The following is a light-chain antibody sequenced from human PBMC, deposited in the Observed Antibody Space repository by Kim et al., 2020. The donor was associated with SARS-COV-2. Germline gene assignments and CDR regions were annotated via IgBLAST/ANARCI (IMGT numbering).Light chain of an antibody. CDR3: QSFDSSVSGSAV. CDR2: DDT. Sequence: VTISRTGSNTDIGAGHYVHWYQQCPGAAPKLLIYDDTRRPFGVPDRFSGSKSGTAASLAITGLQAEDEAVFYCQSFDSSVSGSAVFGGGTQLTVL. J-gene: IGLJ2*01. V-gene: IGLV1-40*01. CDR1: NTDIGAGHY.